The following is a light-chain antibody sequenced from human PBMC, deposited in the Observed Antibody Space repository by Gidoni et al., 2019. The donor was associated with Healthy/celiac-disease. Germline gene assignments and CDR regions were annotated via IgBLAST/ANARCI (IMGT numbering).Light chain of an antibody. V-gene: IGKV1D-12*01. CDR2: AAS. CDR1: QGISSC. Sequence: DSQMTQSPSSVSASVGDRVTITCRASQGISSCLAWYQQKPGKAPKLLIYAASSLQSGVPSRFSCSGSGTDFTLTISCLPPEDFATYYCQQANSFPPAFGQGTRLEIK. J-gene: IGKJ5*01. CDR3: QQANSFPPA.